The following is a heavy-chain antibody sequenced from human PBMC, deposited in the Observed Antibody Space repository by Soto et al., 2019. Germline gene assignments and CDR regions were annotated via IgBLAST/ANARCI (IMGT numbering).Heavy chain of an antibody. J-gene: IGHJ5*02. Sequence: WASVKVSCKASGDTFCRFTINWLRQAPGQGLEWMGGIKPISDITNYAQRFQGRVTFTADASTSTVYLELSSLRSEDTAMYYCARDPSTINKLIGVWFDPWGQGTLVTVSS. CDR2: IKPISDIT. D-gene: IGHD4-4*01. CDR3: ARDPSTINKLIGVWFDP. CDR1: GDTFCRFT. V-gene: IGHV1-69*13.